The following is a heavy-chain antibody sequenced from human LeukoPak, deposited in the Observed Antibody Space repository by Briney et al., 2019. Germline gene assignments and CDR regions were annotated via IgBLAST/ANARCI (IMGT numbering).Heavy chain of an antibody. CDR2: IYTSGST. D-gene: IGHD3-3*01. CDR1: GGSISSGSYY. V-gene: IGHV4-61*02. Sequence: TLSLTCTVSGGSISSGSYYWSWIRQPAGKGLEWIGRIYTSGSTNYNPYLKSRDTISVDTSKNQFSLMLSSVTAADTAVYYCARDSRSLYDFWSGYYNSWFDPWGQGTLVTVSS. J-gene: IGHJ5*02. CDR3: ARDSRSLYDFWSGYYNSWFDP.